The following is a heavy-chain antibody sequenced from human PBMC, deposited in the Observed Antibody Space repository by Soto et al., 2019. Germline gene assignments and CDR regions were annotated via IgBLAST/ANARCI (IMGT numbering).Heavy chain of an antibody. V-gene: IGHV1-18*01. J-gene: IGHJ6*02. D-gene: IGHD5-18*01. CDR1: GYTFTSYG. Sequence: QVQLVQSGAEVKKPGASVKVSCKASGYTFTSYGISWVRQAPGQGLEWMGWISAYNGNTNYAQKLQGRVTMTTDTPTSTAYMELRSLRSDDTAVYYCARAVSDTAMVRYYYGMDVWGQGTTVTVSS. CDR3: ARAVSDTAMVRYYYGMDV. CDR2: ISAYNGNT.